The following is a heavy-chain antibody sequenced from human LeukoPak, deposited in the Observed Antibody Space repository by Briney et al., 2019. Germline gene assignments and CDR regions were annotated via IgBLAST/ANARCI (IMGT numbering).Heavy chain of an antibody. CDR1: GGSISSGGYS. J-gene: IGHJ4*02. CDR3: ASCSGGSCVFDY. V-gene: IGHV4-30-2*01. D-gene: IGHD2-15*01. Sequence: SETLSLTCAVSGGSISSGGYSWSWIRQPPGTGLEWIGYIYHSGSTYYNPSLKSRVTISVDRSKNQFSLELSSVTAADTAVYYCASCSGGSCVFDYWGQGTLVTVSS. CDR2: IYHSGST.